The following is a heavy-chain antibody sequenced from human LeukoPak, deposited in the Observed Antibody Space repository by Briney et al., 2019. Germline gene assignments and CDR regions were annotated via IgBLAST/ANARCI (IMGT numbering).Heavy chain of an antibody. D-gene: IGHD6-19*01. CDR2: ISGSGGST. V-gene: IGHV3-23*01. Sequence: GGSMRLSCAASGFTFSSYAMSWVRQAPGKGLEWVSAISGSGGSTYYADSVKGRFTISRDNSKNTLYLQMNSLRAEDTAVYYCAKADTGSSGWYSRAWFFDYWGREPWSPSPQ. CDR3: AKADTGSSGWYSRAWFFDY. J-gene: IGHJ4*02. CDR1: GFTFSSYA.